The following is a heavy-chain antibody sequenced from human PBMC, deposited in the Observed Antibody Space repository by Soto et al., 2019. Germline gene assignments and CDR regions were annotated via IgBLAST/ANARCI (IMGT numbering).Heavy chain of an antibody. CDR3: ALFVSTPTAVDY. V-gene: IGHV5-10-1*01. CDR2: IDPSDSYT. J-gene: IGHJ4*02. D-gene: IGHD2-21*01. Sequence: LGESLKISCKGSGYSFTSYWISWVRQMPGKGLEWMGRIDPSDSYTNYSPSFQGHVTISADKSISTAYLQWSSLKASDTAMYYCALFVSTPTAVDYWGQGTLVTVSS. CDR1: GYSFTSYW.